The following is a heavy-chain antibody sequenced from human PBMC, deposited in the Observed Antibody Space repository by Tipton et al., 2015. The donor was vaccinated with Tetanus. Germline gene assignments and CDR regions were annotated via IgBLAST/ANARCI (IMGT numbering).Heavy chain of an antibody. J-gene: IGHJ1*01. D-gene: IGHD4-17*01. Sequence: LRLSCAVYGGSFSGYYWTWIRQPPGKGLEWIGEINHNGSTNYNPSLKSRVTISLDPSKNQFSLKLSSVTAADTAVYYCARETSLTTSYWGQGTLVTVSS. V-gene: IGHV4-34*01. CDR2: INHNGST. CDR3: ARETSLTTSY. CDR1: GGSFSGYY.